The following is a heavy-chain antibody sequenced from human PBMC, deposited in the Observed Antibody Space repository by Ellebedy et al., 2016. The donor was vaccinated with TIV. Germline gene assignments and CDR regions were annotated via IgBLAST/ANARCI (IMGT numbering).Heavy chain of an antibody. Sequence: MPSETLSLTCTVSAGSNSRGGHHRTWIRQHPGKGLEGIGYIYYSGSTNYKPSLKSRVTIPVDTSKNKFSLKLNSVTAADTAVYYCARGGAGGYWYFDLWGRGTLVTVSS. CDR2: IYYSGST. CDR3: ARGGAGGYWYFDL. V-gene: IGHV4-31*03. J-gene: IGHJ2*01. D-gene: IGHD4-23*01. CDR1: AGSNSRGGHH.